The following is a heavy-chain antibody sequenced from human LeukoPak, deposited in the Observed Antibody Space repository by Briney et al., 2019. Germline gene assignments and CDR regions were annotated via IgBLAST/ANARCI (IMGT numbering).Heavy chain of an antibody. CDR1: GYTFTGYY. V-gene: IGHV1-2*02. D-gene: IGHD6-13*01. CDR2: INPNSGGT. J-gene: IGHJ3*02. CDR3: ARDHSSSWYYDAFDI. Sequence: ASVKVSCKASGYTFTGYYMHWMRQAPGQGLEWMGWINPNSGGTNYAQKFQGRVTMTRDTSISTAYMELSRLRSDDTAVYYCARDHSSSWYYDAFDIWGQGTMVTVSS.